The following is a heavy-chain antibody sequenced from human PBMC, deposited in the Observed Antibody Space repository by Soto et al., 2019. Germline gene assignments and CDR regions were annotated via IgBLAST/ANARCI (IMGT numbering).Heavy chain of an antibody. V-gene: IGHV3-23*01. CDR3: AKDPFSYDFWSGPRWPYYYYMDV. CDR2: ISGSGGST. J-gene: IGHJ6*03. CDR1: EFTFICYA. D-gene: IGHD3-3*01. Sequence: GGSLRLTCVASEFTFICYAMSWVRQAPGKGLEWVSAISGSGGSTYYADSVKGRFTISRDNSKNTPYLQMNSLRAEDTAVYYCAKDPFSYDFWSGPRWPYYYYMDVWGKGTTVTVSS.